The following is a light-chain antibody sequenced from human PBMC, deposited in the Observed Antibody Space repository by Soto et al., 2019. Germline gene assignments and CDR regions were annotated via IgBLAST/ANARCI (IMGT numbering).Light chain of an antibody. V-gene: IGKV3-15*01. CDR3: QQYNSWPPRT. CDR1: QSVSSN. Sequence: EIVMTQSPATLSVSPGERATLSCRASQSVSSNLAWYQQKPGQAPRLLIYGASTRATGIPARFSGSGSGTEFTLPISSLKSEDFAVYYCQQYNSWPPRTFGQGTKVEI. CDR2: GAS. J-gene: IGKJ1*01.